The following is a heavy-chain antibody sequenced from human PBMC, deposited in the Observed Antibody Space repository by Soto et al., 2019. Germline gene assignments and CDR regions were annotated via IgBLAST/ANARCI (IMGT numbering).Heavy chain of an antibody. D-gene: IGHD2-2*01. CDR3: AAGSRPYYYYMDV. CDR2: VVVGSGNT. Sequence: ASVKVSCKASGFTFTSSAMQWVRQARGQRLEWIGWVVVGSGNTNYAQKFQERVTITRDMSTSTAYMELSSLRSEDTAVYYGAAGSRPYYYYMDVWGKGTTVTVSS. V-gene: IGHV1-58*02. CDR1: GFTFTSSA. J-gene: IGHJ6*03.